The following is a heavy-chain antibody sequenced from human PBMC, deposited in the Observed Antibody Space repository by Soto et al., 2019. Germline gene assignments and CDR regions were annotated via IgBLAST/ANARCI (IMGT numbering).Heavy chain of an antibody. D-gene: IGHD2-21*02. V-gene: IGHV5-51*01. Sequence: PGESLKISCKGSGYSFTSYWIGWVRQMPGKGLEWMGIIYPGDSDTRYSPSFQGQVTISADKSISTAYLQWSSLKASDTAMYYCARLDAPSYCGGDCYPNWFDSWGQGTLVTVSS. J-gene: IGHJ5*01. CDR3: ARLDAPSYCGGDCYPNWFDS. CDR2: IYPGDSDT. CDR1: GYSFTSYW.